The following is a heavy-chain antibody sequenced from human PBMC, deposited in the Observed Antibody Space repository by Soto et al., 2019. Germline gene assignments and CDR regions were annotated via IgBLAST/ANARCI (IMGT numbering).Heavy chain of an antibody. J-gene: IGHJ4*02. CDR1: GFTFSNAW. V-gene: IGHV3-15*01. Sequence: VQLVESGGGLVKPGGSLRLSCAASGFTFSNAWMSWVRQAPGKGLEWVGRIKSKTDGGTTDYAAPVKGRFTISRDDSKNTLYLQMNRLKTEDTAVYYCTTDYYDSSGYPRVFDYWGQGTLVTVSS. D-gene: IGHD3-22*01. CDR2: IKSKTDGGTT. CDR3: TTDYYDSSGYPRVFDY.